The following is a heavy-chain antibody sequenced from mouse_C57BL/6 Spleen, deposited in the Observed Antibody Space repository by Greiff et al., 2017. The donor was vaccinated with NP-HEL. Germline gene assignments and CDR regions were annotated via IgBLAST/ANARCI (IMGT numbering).Heavy chain of an antibody. Sequence: VKLMESGPGLVQPSQSLSITCTVSGFSLTSYGVHWVRQSPGKGLEWLGVIWSGGSTDYNAAFISRLSISKDNSKSQVFFKMNSLQADDTAIYYCARRGDEGFAYWGQGTLVTVSA. J-gene: IGHJ3*01. CDR1: GFSLTSYG. CDR2: IWSGGST. V-gene: IGHV2-2*01. D-gene: IGHD3-3*01. CDR3: ARRGDEGFAY.